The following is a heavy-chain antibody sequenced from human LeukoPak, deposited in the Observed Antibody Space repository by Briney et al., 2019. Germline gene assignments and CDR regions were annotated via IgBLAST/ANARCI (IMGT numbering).Heavy chain of an antibody. J-gene: IGHJ5*02. CDR3: AREPYRSPAP. CDR2: INPNSGGT. D-gene: IGHD1-26*01. Sequence: SSVKVSCKTSGYSFTGYYMRWVRQAPGQGLEWMGWINPNSGGTNYAQKFQGRVTMTRDTSISTAYMELSRLRSDDTAVYYCAREPYRSPAPWGQGTLVTVSS. CDR1: GYSFTGYY. V-gene: IGHV1-2*02.